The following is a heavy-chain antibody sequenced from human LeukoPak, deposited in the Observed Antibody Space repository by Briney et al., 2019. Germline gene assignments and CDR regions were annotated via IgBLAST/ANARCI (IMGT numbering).Heavy chain of an antibody. CDR3: ARVVGGNYYGSETDDY. CDR1: GYTFTGFY. J-gene: IGHJ4*02. CDR2: INPNSGGT. Sequence: GASVKVSRKASGYTFTGFYMHWVRQAPGQGLEWMGWINPNSGGTNYAQKFQGRVTMTRDTSISTAYMELSSLRSDDTAVYYCARVVGGNYYGSETDDYWGQGTLVTVSS. V-gene: IGHV1-2*02. D-gene: IGHD3-10*01.